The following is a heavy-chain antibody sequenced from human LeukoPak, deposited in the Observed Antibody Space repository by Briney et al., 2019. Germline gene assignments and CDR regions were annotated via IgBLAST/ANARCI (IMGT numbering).Heavy chain of an antibody. D-gene: IGHD6-19*01. CDR1: GDSISTYY. J-gene: IGHJ3*02. V-gene: IGHV4-59*01. CDR3: ARGLPSYSSGWDAFDI. CDR2: TYYTGTT. Sequence: SETLSLTCTVSGDSISTYYWSWIRQPPGKGLEWLGYTYYTGTTNYNPSLKTRVTMSVDTSKNHFSLKLSSVTTADTAVYFCARGLPSYSSGWDAFDIWGQGTIVTVSS.